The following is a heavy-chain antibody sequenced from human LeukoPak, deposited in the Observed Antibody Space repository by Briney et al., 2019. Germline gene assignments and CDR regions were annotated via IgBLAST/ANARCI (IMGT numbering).Heavy chain of an antibody. CDR3: ARGTIAAPGTDY. V-gene: IGHV3-7*01. J-gene: IGHJ4*02. CDR2: MNQDGSVK. CDR1: GFTFSSYW. Sequence: GGSLRLSCAASGFTFSSYWMVWVRQAPGKGLEWVANMNQDGSVKHHADSVKGRFTISRDNAKNSLYLQMNSLRAEDTAVYYCARGTIAAPGTDYWGQGVLVTVSS. D-gene: IGHD6-13*01.